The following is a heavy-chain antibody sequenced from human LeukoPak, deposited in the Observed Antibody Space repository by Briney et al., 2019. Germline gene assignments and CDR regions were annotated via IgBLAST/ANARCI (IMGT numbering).Heavy chain of an antibody. CDR2: IYYSGST. CDR3: ARRGGYDYYFDY. V-gene: IGHV4-39*01. D-gene: IGHD5-12*01. J-gene: IGHJ4*02. CDR1: GGSISSSSYY. Sequence: SETLSLTCTVSGGSISSSSYYWGWIRQPPGKGLDWIGSIYYSGSTYYNPSLKSRVTISVDTSKNQFSLKLSSVTAADTAVYYCARRGGYDYYFDYWGQGTLVTVSS.